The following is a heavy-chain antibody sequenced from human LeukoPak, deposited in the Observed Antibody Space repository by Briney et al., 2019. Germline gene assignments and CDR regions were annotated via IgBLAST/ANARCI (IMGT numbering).Heavy chain of an antibody. Sequence: PSETLSLTCVVYGGSLSGYYWSWIRLSPGKGLEWIGEINHSGSTTYNPSLKSRVTISVDTSKNQFSLKLSSVTAADTAVYYCARDISAVTTGDYWGQGTLVTVSS. J-gene: IGHJ4*02. D-gene: IGHD4-17*01. V-gene: IGHV4-34*01. CDR2: INHSGST. CDR3: ARDISAVTTGDY. CDR1: GGSLSGYY.